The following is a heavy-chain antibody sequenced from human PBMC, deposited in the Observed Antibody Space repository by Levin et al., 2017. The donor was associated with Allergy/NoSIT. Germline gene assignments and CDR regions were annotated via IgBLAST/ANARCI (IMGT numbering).Heavy chain of an antibody. CDR1: GGSISSNNW. V-gene: IGHV4-4*02. CDR2: IHHSGRT. D-gene: IGHD2-15*01. Sequence: SQTLSLPCVVSGGSISSNNWWSWVRQPPGRGLEWIAEIHHSGRTNYNPSLKSRVTILLDKSKNQFSLKLSSVTDADTAVYYCASNGAYCIDNWGQGTLVTVSS. CDR3: ASNGAYCIDN. J-gene: IGHJ4*02.